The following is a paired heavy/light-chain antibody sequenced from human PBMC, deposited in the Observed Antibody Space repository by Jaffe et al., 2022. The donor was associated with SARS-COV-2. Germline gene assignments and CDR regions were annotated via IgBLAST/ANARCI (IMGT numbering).Light chain of an antibody. CDR2: GAS. CDR3: QQYNYWYT. J-gene: IGKJ2*01. Sequence: EIVMTQSPATLSVSPGERATLSCRASQTVNSNLAWYQQKPGQAPRLLIYGASTRAAGVPSRFSGSGSGTEFTLTISSLQSEDFAVYYCQQYNYWYTFGQGTKLEIK. V-gene: IGKV3-15*01. CDR1: QTVNSN.
Heavy chain of an antibody. CDR1: GFTFSDYY. D-gene: IGHD3-10*01. J-gene: IGHJ6*03. CDR3: ARGSMITLHYMDV. Sequence: QVQLVESGGGLVEPGGSLRLSCAASGFTFSDYYMTWIRQAPGRGLEWVSYISGNSINIYYADSVKGRFTISRDNAKSSVSLQMNSLRAEDTAVYYCARGSMITLHYMDVWGKGTTVTVSS. V-gene: IGHV3-11*01. CDR2: ISGNSINI.